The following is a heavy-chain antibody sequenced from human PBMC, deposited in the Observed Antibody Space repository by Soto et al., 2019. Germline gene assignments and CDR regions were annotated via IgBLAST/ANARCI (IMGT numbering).Heavy chain of an antibody. CDR3: ARVRSSGWYFDY. CDR1: GYTFTSYD. V-gene: IGHV1-3*01. D-gene: IGHD6-19*01. Sequence: GASVNVSCKASGYTFTSYDIHWVRQAPGERLEWMGWINAGNGNTKYSQNFQGRVTITRDTSASTAYMELSSLRSEDTAVYYCARVRSSGWYFDYWGQGTVLIGS. CDR2: INAGNGNT. J-gene: IGHJ4*02.